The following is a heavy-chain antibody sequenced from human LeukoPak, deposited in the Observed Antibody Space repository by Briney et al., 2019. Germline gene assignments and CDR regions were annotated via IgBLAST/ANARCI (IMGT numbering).Heavy chain of an antibody. CDR1: GGSLSSGGYY. D-gene: IGHD2-15*01. CDR2: IYYSGST. CDR3: ARDHNCSGGSCYDNWFDP. J-gene: IGHJ5*02. V-gene: IGHV4-31*03. Sequence: SETLSLTCTVSGGSLSSGGYYWSWIRQHPGKGLEWIGYIYYSGSTYYNPSLKSRVTISVDTSRNQFSLKLSSVTAADTAVYYCARDHNCSGGSCYDNWFDPWGQGTLVTVSS.